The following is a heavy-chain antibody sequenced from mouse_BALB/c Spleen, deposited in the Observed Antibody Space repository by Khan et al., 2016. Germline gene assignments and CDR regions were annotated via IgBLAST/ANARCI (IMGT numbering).Heavy chain of an antibody. V-gene: IGHV1-61*01. CDR2: ILPSASEC. CDR3: TRSAYGNHPYYAMDY. J-gene: IGHJ4*01. CDR1: GYSFTRYW. Sequence: QVQLQQPGTELVRPGASVKLSCKASGYSFTRYWMNWVKQRPGQGLEWIGMILPSASECRLNQKFKDKATLTVYNSSSIANMHLNSPTSEDSAVYYSTRSAYGNHPYYAMDYWGQGTSLTVSS. D-gene: IGHD2-1*01.